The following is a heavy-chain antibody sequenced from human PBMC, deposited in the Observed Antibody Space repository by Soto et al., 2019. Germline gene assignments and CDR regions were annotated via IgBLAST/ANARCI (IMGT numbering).Heavy chain of an antibody. J-gene: IGHJ4*02. CDR2: IIPILGIA. Sequence: QVQLVQSGAEVKKPGSSVKVSCKASGGTFSSYTISWVRQAPGQGLEWMGRIIPILGIANYAQKFQGRVTITADKSTSTAYMELSSLRSEDPAVYYCARESIGSSWECFDYWGQGTLVTVSS. CDR1: GGTFSSYT. CDR3: ARESIGSSWECFDY. V-gene: IGHV1-69*08. D-gene: IGHD6-13*01.